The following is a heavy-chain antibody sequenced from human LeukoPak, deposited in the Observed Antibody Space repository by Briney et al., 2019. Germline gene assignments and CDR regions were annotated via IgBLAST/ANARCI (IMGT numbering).Heavy chain of an antibody. V-gene: IGHV3-30*04. CDR3: EGPLRGKIWDAFDI. CDR2: ISYDGSNK. D-gene: IGHD3-16*01. J-gene: IGHJ3*02. CDR1: GFTFSSYA. Sequence: GGSLRLSCAASGFTFSSYAMHWVRQAPGKGLEWVAVISYDGSNKYYADSVKGRFTISRDNSKNTLYLQMNSLRAEDTAVYYCEGPLRGKIWDAFDIWGQGTMVTVSS.